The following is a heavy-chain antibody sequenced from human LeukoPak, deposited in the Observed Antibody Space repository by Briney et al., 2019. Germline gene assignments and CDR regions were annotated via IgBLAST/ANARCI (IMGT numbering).Heavy chain of an antibody. J-gene: IGHJ6*03. Sequence: ASVKVSRKASGYTFTGDYMHGVREAPGEGLEWMGWINPNSGGTNYAQKFQGRVTMTRDTSISTAYMELSRLRSDDPAVYYCARPPALPSYCSSTSCYSNYYYYMDVWGKGTTVTVSS. CDR3: ARPPALPSYCSSTSCYSNYYYYMDV. V-gene: IGHV1-2*02. CDR1: GYTFTGDY. D-gene: IGHD2-2*02. CDR2: INPNSGGT.